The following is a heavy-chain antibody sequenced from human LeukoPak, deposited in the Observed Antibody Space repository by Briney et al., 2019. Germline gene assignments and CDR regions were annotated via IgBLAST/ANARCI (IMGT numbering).Heavy chain of an antibody. CDR2: IKQDGSEK. J-gene: IGHJ4*02. D-gene: IGHD3-10*01. Sequence: GGSLRLSCAASGFTFSSYWMSWVRQAPGKGLEWVANIKQDGSEKYYVDSVKGRFTISRDNAKNSLYLQMNSLRAEDTAVYYCARTYGSGSLLYYFDYWGQGTLVTVSS. V-gene: IGHV3-7*01. CDR3: ARTYGSGSLLYYFDY. CDR1: GFTFSSYW.